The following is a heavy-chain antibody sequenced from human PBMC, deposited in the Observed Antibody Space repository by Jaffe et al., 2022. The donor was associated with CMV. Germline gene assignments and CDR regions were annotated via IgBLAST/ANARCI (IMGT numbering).Heavy chain of an antibody. D-gene: IGHD5-18*01. V-gene: IGHV3-7*03. Sequence: EVQLVESGGGLVQPGGSLRLSCAASGFTFSSYWMSWVRQAPGKGLEWVANIKQDGSEKYYVDSVKGRFTISRDNAKNSLYLQMNSLRAEDTAVYYCARENTAMVPFYYYYMDVWGKGTTVTVSS. CDR2: IKQDGSEK. J-gene: IGHJ6*03. CDR1: GFTFSSYW. CDR3: ARENTAMVPFYYYYMDV.